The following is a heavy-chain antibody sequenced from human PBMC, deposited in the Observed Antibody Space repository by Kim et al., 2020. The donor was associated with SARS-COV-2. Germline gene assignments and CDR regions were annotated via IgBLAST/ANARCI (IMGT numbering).Heavy chain of an antibody. Sequence: NPSLKGRVTVSVDTSKNQFSLRLRSGTAADTAVYYCAGVGLYSGSYYFDFWGQGTLVTVSS. D-gene: IGHD1-26*01. V-gene: IGHV4-59*01. J-gene: IGHJ4*02. CDR3: AGVGLYSGSYYFDF.